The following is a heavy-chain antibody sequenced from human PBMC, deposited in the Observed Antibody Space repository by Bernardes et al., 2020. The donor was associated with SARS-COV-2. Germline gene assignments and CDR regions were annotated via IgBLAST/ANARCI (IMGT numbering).Heavy chain of an antibody. CDR3: AGGGEYYDILTGNYYYYGMDV. V-gene: IGHV4-59*08. Sequence: SETLSLTCTVSGGSISSYYWSWIRQLPGKGLEWIGYIYYSGSTNYNPSLKSRVTISVDTSKNQFSLKLSSVTAADTAVYYCAGGGEYYDILTGNYYYYGMDVWGQGTTVTVSS. CDR1: GGSISSYY. CDR2: IYYSGST. D-gene: IGHD3-9*01. J-gene: IGHJ6*02.